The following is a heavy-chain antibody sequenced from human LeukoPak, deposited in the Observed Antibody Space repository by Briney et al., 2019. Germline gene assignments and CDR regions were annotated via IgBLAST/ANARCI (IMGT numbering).Heavy chain of an antibody. V-gene: IGHV4-34*01. D-gene: IGHD3-10*01. CDR2: INHSGST. Sequence: SETLSLTCAVYGGSFSGYYWSWIRQPPGKGLEWIGEINHSGSTNYNPSLESRVTISVDTSKNQFSLKLSSVTAADTAVYYCARSFTWFGTYFDYWGQGTLVTVSS. CDR1: GGSFSGYY. CDR3: ARSFTWFGTYFDY. J-gene: IGHJ4*02.